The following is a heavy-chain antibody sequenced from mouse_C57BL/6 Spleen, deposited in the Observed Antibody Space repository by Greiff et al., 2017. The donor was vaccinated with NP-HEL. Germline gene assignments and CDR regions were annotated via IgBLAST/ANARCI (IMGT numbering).Heavy chain of an antibody. V-gene: IGHV5-9*01. J-gene: IGHJ2*01. CDR2: ISGGGGNT. D-gene: IGHD1-1*01. Sequence: EVQLVESGGGLVKPGGSLKLSCAASGFTFSSYTMSWVRQTPEKRLEWVATISGGGGNTYYPDSVKGRFTISRDNAKNPLYRQMSSLRSEDTALYYCARDYYGSSYFDYWGQGTTLTVSS. CDR3: ARDYYGSSYFDY. CDR1: GFTFSSYT.